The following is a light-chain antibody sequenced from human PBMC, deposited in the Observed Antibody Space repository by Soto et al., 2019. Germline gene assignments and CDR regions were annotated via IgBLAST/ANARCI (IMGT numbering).Light chain of an antibody. CDR3: TSYAGSSIWV. CDR2: EVS. V-gene: IGLV2-8*01. J-gene: IGLJ3*02. CDR1: RSDVGAYNY. Sequence: QSALTQPPSASGSPGQSVTISCTGTRSDVGAYNYVSWYQQHPGKAPKLMIYEVSKRPSGVPDRFSGSKSGNTASLTVSGLQAEDEADYYCTSYAGSSIWVFGGGTKVTVL.